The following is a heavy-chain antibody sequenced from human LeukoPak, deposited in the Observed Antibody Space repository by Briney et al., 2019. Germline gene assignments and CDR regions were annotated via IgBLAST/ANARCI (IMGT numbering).Heavy chain of an antibody. J-gene: IGHJ6*03. D-gene: IGHD6-13*01. CDR2: IYYSGST. CDR1: GGSISSSSYY. V-gene: IGHV4-39*07. CDR3: ARLPRKQIAAAGRPYYYYYMDV. Sequence: SETLSLTCTVSGGSISSSSYYWGWIRQPPGKGLEWIGSIYYSGSTYYNPSLKSRVTISVDTSKNQFSLKLSSVTAADTAVYYCARLPRKQIAAAGRPYYYYYMDVWGKGTTVTVSS.